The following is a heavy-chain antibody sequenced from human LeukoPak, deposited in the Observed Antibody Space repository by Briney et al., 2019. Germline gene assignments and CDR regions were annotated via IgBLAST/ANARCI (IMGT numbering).Heavy chain of an antibody. V-gene: IGHV4-34*01. J-gene: IGHJ4*02. CDR2: INHSGST. CDR3: ARGPGIAAAGTGYFDY. Sequence: SETLSLTCAVYGGSFSGYYWSWIRQPPGKGLEWIGEINHSGSTNYNPSLKSRVTISVDTSKNQFSLKLSSVTAADTAVYYCARGPGIAAAGTGYFDYWGQGTLVTASS. D-gene: IGHD6-13*01. CDR1: GGSFSGYY.